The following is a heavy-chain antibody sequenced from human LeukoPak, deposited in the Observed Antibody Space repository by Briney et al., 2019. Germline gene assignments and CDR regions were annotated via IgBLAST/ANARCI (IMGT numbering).Heavy chain of an antibody. J-gene: IGHJ5*02. CDR1: GFTFSSYE. Sequence: GGSLRLSCAASGFTFSSYEMNWVRQAPGKGLEWVSYISSSGSTIYYADPVKGRFTISRDNARNSLYLQMNSLRAEDTAVYYCARDADRRYSGSYDWFDPWGQGTLVTVSS. D-gene: IGHD1-26*01. CDR3: ARDADRRYSGSYDWFDP. CDR2: ISSSGSTI. V-gene: IGHV3-48*03.